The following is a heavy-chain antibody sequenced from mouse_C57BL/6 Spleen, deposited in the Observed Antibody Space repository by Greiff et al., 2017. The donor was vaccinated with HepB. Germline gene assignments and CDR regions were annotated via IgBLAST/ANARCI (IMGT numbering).Heavy chain of an antibody. V-gene: IGHV1-19*01. J-gene: IGHJ3*01. Sequence: EVKLMESGPVLVKPGASVKMSCKASGYTFTDYYMNWVKQSHGKSLEWIGVINPYNGGTSYNQKFKGKATLTVDKSSSTAYMELNSLTSEDSAVYYCARDSGSSSAWFAYWGQGTLVTVSA. CDR2: INPYNGGT. CDR1: GYTFTDYY. CDR3: ARDSGSSSAWFAY. D-gene: IGHD1-1*01.